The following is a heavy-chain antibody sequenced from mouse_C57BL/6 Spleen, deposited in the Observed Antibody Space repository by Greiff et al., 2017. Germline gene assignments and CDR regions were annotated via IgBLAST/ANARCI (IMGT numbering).Heavy chain of an antibody. V-gene: IGHV1-55*01. J-gene: IGHJ4*01. CDR2: IYPGSGST. Sequence: VQLQQPGAELVKPGASVKMSCKASGYTFTSSWITWVKQRPGQGLEWIGDIYPGSGSTNYNEKFKSKATLTVDTSSSAAYMQLSSLTSEDSAVYYRARSYSGSSRYYAKHYWGQGTTVTVSS. D-gene: IGHD1-1*01. CDR3: ARSYSGSSRYYAKHY. CDR1: GYTFTSSW.